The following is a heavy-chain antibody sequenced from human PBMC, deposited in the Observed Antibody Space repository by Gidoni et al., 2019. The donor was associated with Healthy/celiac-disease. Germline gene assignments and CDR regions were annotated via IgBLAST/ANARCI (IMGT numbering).Heavy chain of an antibody. J-gene: IGHJ6*03. D-gene: IGHD3-3*01. CDR2: ISGSGGST. Sequence: EVQLLESGGGLVQPGGSLRLSCAASGFPFSSYAMSWVRPAPGKGLEWVSAISGSGGSTYYADSVKGRFTISRDNSKNTLYLQMNSLRAEDTAVYYCAKYDSITIFGVVIPHYYYYYMDVWGKGTTVTVSS. V-gene: IGHV3-23*01. CDR3: AKYDSITIFGVVIPHYYYYYMDV. CDR1: GFPFSSYA.